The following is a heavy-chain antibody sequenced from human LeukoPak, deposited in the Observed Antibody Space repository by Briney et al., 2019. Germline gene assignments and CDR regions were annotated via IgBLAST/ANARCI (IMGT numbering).Heavy chain of an antibody. CDR3: ARHYGL. CDR1: GGSIRSSYYY. CDR2: IYDSGST. V-gene: IGHV4-39*01. D-gene: IGHD3-10*01. Sequence: SETLSLTCTVSGGSIRSSYYYWGWIRQPPGKGLEWIGSIYDSGSTYYNPSLKSRVTISVDTSKNQFSLKLNSVTAADTAVYYCARHYGLWGQGTLVTVST. J-gene: IGHJ4*02.